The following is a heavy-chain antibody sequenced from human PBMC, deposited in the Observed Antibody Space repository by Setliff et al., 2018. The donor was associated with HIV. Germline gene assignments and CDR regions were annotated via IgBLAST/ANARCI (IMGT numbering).Heavy chain of an antibody. J-gene: IGHJ4*02. D-gene: IGHD3-22*01. CDR1: GSTVSSNY. Sequence: GGSLRLSCAASGSTVSSNYMSWVRQAPGKGLEWVSVIYSGGSTYYADSVKGRFTISRDNSKNTLYLQMNSLRAEDTAVYYCARDYYDSSGYYSFDYWGQGTLVTVSS. CDR3: ARDYYDSSGYYSFDY. V-gene: IGHV3-66*02. CDR2: IYSGGST.